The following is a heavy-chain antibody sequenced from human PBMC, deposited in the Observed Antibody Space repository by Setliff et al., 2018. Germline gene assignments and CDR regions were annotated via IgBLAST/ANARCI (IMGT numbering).Heavy chain of an antibody. CDR2: IYYSGST. Sequence: PSETLSLTCTVSGGSISSGSYYWGWIRQPPGKGLEWIGNIYYSGSTYYNPSLKSRVTISVDTSKNQFSLKLSSVTAADTAVYYCARDPHVLRYFDWLSPPTAFDIWGQGTMDTVSS. CDR1: GGSISSGSYY. V-gene: IGHV4-39*02. CDR3: ARDPHVLRYFDWLSPPTAFDI. D-gene: IGHD3-9*01. J-gene: IGHJ3*02.